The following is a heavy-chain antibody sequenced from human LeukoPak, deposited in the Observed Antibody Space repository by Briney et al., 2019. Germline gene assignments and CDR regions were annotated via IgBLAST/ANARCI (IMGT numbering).Heavy chain of an antibody. Sequence: GGSLRLSCVASGFTFSSYWMSWVRQAPGKGREGVADVKQDGSERYYVDSVKGRFTISRDNAKNSLYLQMNSLKAEDPAVYYCARDYDYVWGTYRYYYFDYWGQGTLVTVSS. D-gene: IGHD3-16*02. V-gene: IGHV3-7*04. J-gene: IGHJ4*02. CDR2: VKQDGSER. CDR1: GFTFSSYW. CDR3: ARDYDYVWGTYRYYYFDY.